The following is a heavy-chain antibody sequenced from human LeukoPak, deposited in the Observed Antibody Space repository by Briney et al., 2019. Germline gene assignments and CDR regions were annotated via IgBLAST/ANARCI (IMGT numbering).Heavy chain of an antibody. D-gene: IGHD1-1*01. Sequence: NPSETLSLTCTVSGGSISSSSNYYWGWIRQPPGKGLEWIGSIYYSGSTYYNPSLKSRVTISVDTSKNQFSLNLNSVTAADTAMYYCARRHRGTIDYWGQGTLVTVSS. J-gene: IGHJ4*02. CDR1: GGSISSSSNYY. CDR3: ARRHRGTIDY. V-gene: IGHV4-39*01. CDR2: IYYSGST.